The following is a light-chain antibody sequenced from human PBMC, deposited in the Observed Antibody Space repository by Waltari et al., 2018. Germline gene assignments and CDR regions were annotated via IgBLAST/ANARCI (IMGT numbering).Light chain of an antibody. Sequence: QSILTPPHSVSGPPGQSVTFSCSGNSSTLGSNPVIWYQHPPGTAPNLLIYKSFQRHSGVPDRFSGAKSGTSASLAISGLQSEDEADYYCAVWDDSLNGHIFGTGTKVTVL. J-gene: IGLJ1*01. CDR1: SSTLGSNP. V-gene: IGLV1-44*01. CDR2: KSF. CDR3: AVWDDSLNGHI.